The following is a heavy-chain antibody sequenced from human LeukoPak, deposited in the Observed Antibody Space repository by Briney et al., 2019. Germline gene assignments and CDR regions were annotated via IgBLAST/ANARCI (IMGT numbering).Heavy chain of an antibody. Sequence: PSETLSLTCTVSDASISGHYLTWIRQPPGKGREWIGYISYIGSTNYNPSLKSRVTISVDTSKNQFSLRLSSVTAADTAVYYCARGVSVGALDYWGQGTLVTVSS. CDR2: ISYIGST. D-gene: IGHD1-26*01. J-gene: IGHJ4*02. CDR1: DASISGHY. CDR3: ARGVSVGALDY. V-gene: IGHV4-59*11.